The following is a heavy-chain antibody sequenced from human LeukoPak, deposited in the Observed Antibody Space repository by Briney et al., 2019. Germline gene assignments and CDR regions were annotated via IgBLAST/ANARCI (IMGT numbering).Heavy chain of an antibody. V-gene: IGHV5-10-1*01. D-gene: IGHD2-2*01. CDR3: ARKKDIVVVPAAEDAFDI. CDR2: IDPSDSYT. J-gene: IGHJ3*02. CDR1: GYSFTTYW. Sequence: GGSLKISCKGSGYSFTTYWIGWVRQMPGKGLEWMGRIDPSDSYTNYSPSFQGHVTISADKSISTAYLQWSSLKASDTAMYYCARKKDIVVVPAAEDAFDIWGQGTMVTVSS.